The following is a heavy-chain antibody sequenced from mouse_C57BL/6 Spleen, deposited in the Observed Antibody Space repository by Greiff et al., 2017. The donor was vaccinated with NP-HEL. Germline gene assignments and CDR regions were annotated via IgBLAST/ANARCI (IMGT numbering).Heavy chain of an antibody. D-gene: IGHD2-3*01. CDR2: IDPANGNT. CDR3: ASYDGYCGGFDV. J-gene: IGHJ1*03. Sequence: VQLQQSVAELVRPGASVKLSCTASGFNIKNTSMHWVKQRPEQGLEWIGRIDPANGNTKYAPKFQGKATITADTSSNTAYLQLSSLTSEDTAIYYCASYDGYCGGFDVGGTGTTVTVSS. CDR1: GFNIKNTS. V-gene: IGHV14-3*01.